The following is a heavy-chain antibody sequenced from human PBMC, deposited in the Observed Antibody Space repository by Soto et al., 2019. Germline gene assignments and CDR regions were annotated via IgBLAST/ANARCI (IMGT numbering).Heavy chain of an antibody. V-gene: IGHV1-18*01. J-gene: IGHJ6*02. CDR1: GYAFTRYG. Sequence: GASVKVSCKASGYAFTRYGISWVRQAPGQGLEWMGWISAYNGNTNYAQKLQGRVTMTTDTSTSTAYMELRSLRSDDTAVYYCARGYYDFWSGYSNQSTHYYGIDVWGQGTTVTVSS. CDR3: ARGYYDFWSGYSNQSTHYYGIDV. D-gene: IGHD3-3*01. CDR2: ISAYNGNT.